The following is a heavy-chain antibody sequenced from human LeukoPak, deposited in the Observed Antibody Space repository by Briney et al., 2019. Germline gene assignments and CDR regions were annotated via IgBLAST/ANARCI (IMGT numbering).Heavy chain of an antibody. J-gene: IGHJ6*03. D-gene: IGHD2/OR15-2a*01. CDR2: IYYSGST. CDR1: GGSISSYY. V-gene: IGHV4-59*01. Sequence: SETLSLTCTVSGGSISSYYWSWIRQPPGKGLEWIGYIYYSGSTNYNPSLKSRVTISVDTSKNQFSLKLSSVTAADTAVYYCAIVSMTPWYYYMDVWGKGTTVTVSS. CDR3: AIVSMTPWYYYMDV.